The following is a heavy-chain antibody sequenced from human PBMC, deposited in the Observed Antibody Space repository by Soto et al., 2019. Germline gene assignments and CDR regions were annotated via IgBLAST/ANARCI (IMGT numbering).Heavy chain of an antibody. CDR2: IIPIFGTA. V-gene: IGHV1-69*13. J-gene: IGHJ6*02. CDR1: GGTFSSYA. D-gene: IGHD3-22*01. CDR3: ASRYYDSSGYPYYYGMDV. Sequence: SVKVSCKASGGTFSSYAISWVRQAPGQGLEWMGGIIPIFGTANYAQKFQGRVTITADESTSTAYMELSSLRSEDTAMYFCASRYYDSSGYPYYYGMDVWGQGTTVTVSS.